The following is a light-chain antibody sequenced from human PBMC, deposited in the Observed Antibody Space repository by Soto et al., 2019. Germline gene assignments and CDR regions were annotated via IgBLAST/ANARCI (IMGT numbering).Light chain of an antibody. CDR3: SSYAGAYTLI. V-gene: IGLV2-8*01. CDR1: SRDIGEYNY. Sequence: QSVLTQPPSASGSPGQSVTFSCTGTSRDIGEYNYVSWYQQHPGKAPKLIIFEVSQRPSGVPDRFSGSKSGNTASLTVSGLQAADEADYYCSSYAGAYTLIFGGGTKVTAL. CDR2: EVS. J-gene: IGLJ2*01.